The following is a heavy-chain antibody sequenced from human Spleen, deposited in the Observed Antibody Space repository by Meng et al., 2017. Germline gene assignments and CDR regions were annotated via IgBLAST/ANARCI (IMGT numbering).Heavy chain of an antibody. Sequence: EIQMVESGGGLVQPGGSLRLSCAASGFTFSTYWMHWVCQAPGKGLVWVSRISGGGSSTSYADSVKGRFTISRDNAKNTLYLQMNSLRAEDTAVYYCARDLGLPGWSFDYWGQGTLVTVSS. CDR1: GFTFSTYW. D-gene: IGHD2-15*01. V-gene: IGHV3-74*01. CDR2: ISGGGSST. J-gene: IGHJ4*02. CDR3: ARDLGLPGWSFDY.